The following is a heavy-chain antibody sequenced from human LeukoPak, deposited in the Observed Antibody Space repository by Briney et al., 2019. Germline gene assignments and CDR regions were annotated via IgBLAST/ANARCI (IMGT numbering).Heavy chain of an antibody. D-gene: IGHD3-22*01. J-gene: IGHJ4*02. CDR1: GFTFSGSA. CDR3: TRHNYYDSSGEDY. V-gene: IGHV3-73*01. CDR2: IRSKANSYAT. Sequence: PGGSLRLSCAASGFTFSGSAMHWVRQASGKGLEWVGRIRSKANSYATAYAASVKGRFTISRDDSKNTAYLQMNSLKTEDTAVYYCTRHNYYDSSGEDYWGQGTLVTVSS.